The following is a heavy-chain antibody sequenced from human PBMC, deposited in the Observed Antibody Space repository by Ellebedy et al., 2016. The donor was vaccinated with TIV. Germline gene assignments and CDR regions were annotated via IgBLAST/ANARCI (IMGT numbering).Heavy chain of an antibody. J-gene: IGHJ6*02. D-gene: IGHD3-10*01. CDR2: IIPIFGTA. V-gene: IGHV1-69*13. Sequence: AASVKVSCKASGGTFSSYAISWARQAPGQGLEWMGGIIPIFGTANYAQKFQGRVTITADESTSTAYMELSSLRSEDTAVYYCARDRWFGERYYGMDVWGQGTTVTVSS. CDR1: GGTFSSYA. CDR3: ARDRWFGERYYGMDV.